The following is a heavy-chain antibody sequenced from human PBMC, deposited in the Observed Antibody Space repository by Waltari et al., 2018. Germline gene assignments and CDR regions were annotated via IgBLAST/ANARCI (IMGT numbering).Heavy chain of an antibody. Sequence: QVQLQESGPGLVKPSETLSLTCSVSGGSIGRYYWNWIRQPAGRGLEWIGHVYTTGSTNKKPPLKSGVTVSGDTSKNQLARKLTSVTTADTAIYYCARGGAFGGEDAFDIWGQGTKVTVSS. D-gene: IGHD3-10*01. J-gene: IGHJ3*02. V-gene: IGHV4-4*07. CDR3: ARGGAFGGEDAFDI. CDR1: GGSIGRYY. CDR2: VYTTGST.